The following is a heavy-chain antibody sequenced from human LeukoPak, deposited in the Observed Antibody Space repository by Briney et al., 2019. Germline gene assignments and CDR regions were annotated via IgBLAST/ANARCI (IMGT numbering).Heavy chain of an antibody. CDR1: GGSISSYY. J-gene: IGHJ4*02. V-gene: IGHV4-59*01. CDR2: IYYSGSA. Sequence: SETLSLTCTVSGGSISSYYWSWTRQPPGKGLEWIGYIYYSGSANYNPSLKSRVTISVDTSKNQFSLKLSSVTAADTAVYYCASSRSDFDYWGQGTLVTVSS. CDR3: ASSRSDFDY.